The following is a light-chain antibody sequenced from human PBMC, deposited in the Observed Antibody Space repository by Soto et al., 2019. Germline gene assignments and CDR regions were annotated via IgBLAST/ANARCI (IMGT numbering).Light chain of an antibody. CDR1: QSLSSGY. CDR3: QQYNNWPLT. CDR2: GAS. Sequence: EIVLTQSPGTLSLSPGERATLSCRASQSLSSGYLAWYQQKRGQAPRLLIYGASTRATGIPARFSGSGSGTEFTLTISSLQSEDFAVYYCQQYNNWPLTFGPGTKVDIK. V-gene: IGKV3D-15*01. J-gene: IGKJ3*01.